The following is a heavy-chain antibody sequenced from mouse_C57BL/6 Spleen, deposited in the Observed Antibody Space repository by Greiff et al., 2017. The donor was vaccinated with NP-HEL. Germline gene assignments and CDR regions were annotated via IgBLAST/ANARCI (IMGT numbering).Heavy chain of an antibody. CDR1: GFTFSSYG. V-gene: IGHV5-6*01. CDR2: ISSGGSYT. J-gene: IGHJ2*01. CDR3: ARQGYLDY. Sequence: EVKLVESGGDLVKPGGSLKLSCAASGFTFSSYGMSWVRQTPDKRLEWVATISSGGSYTYYPDSVKGRFTISRDNAKNTLYLQMSSLKSEDTAMYYCARQGYLDYWGQGTTLTVSS.